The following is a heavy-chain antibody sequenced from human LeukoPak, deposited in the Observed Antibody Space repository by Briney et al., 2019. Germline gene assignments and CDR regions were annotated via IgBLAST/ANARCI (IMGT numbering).Heavy chain of an antibody. CDR2: IYCSGTT. J-gene: IGHJ4*02. V-gene: IGHV4-39*01. Sequence: SETLSLTCSVSGGSINSNSHHWDWIRQAPGKGLEWIGNIYCSGTTSYNPSLKSRATISVDTSKNQFSLRLSSVTAADTAVYYCARRGDILTDYAFDYWGQGTLVTVSS. CDR1: GGSINSNSHH. CDR3: ARRGDILTDYAFDY. D-gene: IGHD3-9*01.